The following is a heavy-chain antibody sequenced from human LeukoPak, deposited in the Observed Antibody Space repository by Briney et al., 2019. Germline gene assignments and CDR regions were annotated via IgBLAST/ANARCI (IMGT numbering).Heavy chain of an antibody. CDR3: AQLGVLRFLEWSFDY. D-gene: IGHD3-3*01. CDR2: INHSGST. CDR1: GGSFSGYC. Sequence: KPSETLSLTCAVYGGSFSGYCWSWIRQPPGKGLEWIGEINHSGSTNYNPSLKSRVTISVDTSKNQFSLKLSSVTAADTAVYYCAQLGVLRFLEWSFDYWGQGTLVTVSS. J-gene: IGHJ4*02. V-gene: IGHV4-34*01.